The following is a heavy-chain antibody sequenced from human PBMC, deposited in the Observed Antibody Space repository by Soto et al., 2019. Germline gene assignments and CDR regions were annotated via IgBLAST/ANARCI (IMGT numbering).Heavy chain of an antibody. CDR1: GYTFTSYG. Sequence: VASVKVSCKASGYTFTSYGISWGGQAPGQGVEGMVWISAYHGNTNYAQKLQGRVTMTTDTSTSTACMELRSLRSDDTAVYYCARAGDSSSWYNHYYYYYGMDVWGQGTTVTVSS. CDR2: ISAYHGNT. V-gene: IGHV1-18*01. CDR3: ARAGDSSSWYNHYYYYYGMDV. D-gene: IGHD6-13*01. J-gene: IGHJ6*02.